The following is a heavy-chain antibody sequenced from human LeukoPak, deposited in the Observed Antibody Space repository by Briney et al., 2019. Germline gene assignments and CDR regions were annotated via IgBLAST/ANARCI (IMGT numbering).Heavy chain of an antibody. Sequence: PGGSLRLSCAASGLTFTSNTMHWVRQAPGKGLEWVAVIAHDGSYKYYADSVKGRFTISRDNSKNTLYLQMNSLRAEDTAVYYCAREDDSFDYWGQGTLVTVSS. D-gene: IGHD3-22*01. CDR3: AREDDSFDY. J-gene: IGHJ4*02. CDR1: GLTFTSNT. V-gene: IGHV3-30*04. CDR2: IAHDGSYK.